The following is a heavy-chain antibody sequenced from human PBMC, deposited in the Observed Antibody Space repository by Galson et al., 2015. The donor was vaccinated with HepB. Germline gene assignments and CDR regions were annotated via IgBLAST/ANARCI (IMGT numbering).Heavy chain of an antibody. Sequence: SLRLSCAASGFTFSSYGVHWVRQAPGKGLEWVAVIWYDGSNKYYADSVKGRFTISRDNSKNTLYLQMNSLRAEDTAVYYCARAHYDFWSGEGYYGMDVWGQGTTVTVSS. V-gene: IGHV3-33*01. J-gene: IGHJ6*02. CDR2: IWYDGSNK. CDR3: ARAHYDFWSGEGYYGMDV. D-gene: IGHD3-3*01. CDR1: GFTFSSYG.